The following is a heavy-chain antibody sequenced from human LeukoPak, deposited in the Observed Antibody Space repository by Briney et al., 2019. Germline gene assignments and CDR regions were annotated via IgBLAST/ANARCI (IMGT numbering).Heavy chain of an antibody. J-gene: IGHJ4*02. Sequence: GGTLRLSCAGSGFTFSDYYMSWIRQAPGKGLEWVAEISSSGRTKYYADSVKGPLTISRDNSKNSLYLQMNSLRAEDTAVYYCARTDCSSSSCYELDYWGQGTLVTVSS. D-gene: IGHD2-2*01. CDR3: ARTDCSSSSCYELDY. CDR1: GFTFSDYY. CDR2: ISSSGRTK. V-gene: IGHV3-11*04.